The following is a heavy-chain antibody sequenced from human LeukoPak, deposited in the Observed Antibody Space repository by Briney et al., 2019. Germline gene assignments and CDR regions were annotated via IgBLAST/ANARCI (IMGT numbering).Heavy chain of an antibody. J-gene: IGHJ4*02. CDR2: MHPSGST. D-gene: IGHD4-17*01. Sequence: PSETLSLTCTVSGGSISSYHWSWIRQPAGKGLEWIGRMHPSGSTNYNPSLKSRVSMSGDTSKNQVSLKLRSVTAADTAVYYCARDPTTVTTIFDSWGQGTLVTVSS. V-gene: IGHV4-4*07. CDR1: GGSISSYH. CDR3: ARDPTTVTTIFDS.